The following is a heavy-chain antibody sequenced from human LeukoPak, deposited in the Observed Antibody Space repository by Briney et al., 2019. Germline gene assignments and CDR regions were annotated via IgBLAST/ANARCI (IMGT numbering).Heavy chain of an antibody. CDR2: MSPFNGIT. CDR1: DHTFASYG. V-gene: IGHV1-18*01. CDR3: AWGGEIVVEPDGDSYHYYMDV. J-gene: IGHJ6*03. Sequence: ASVKVSCKSSDHTFASYGISWVRQAPGQGLEWMGWMSPFNGITNYAQKFQGRVTMTTDTSTSTAYMELRSLKYDDTAVYYCAWGGEIVVEPDGDSYHYYMDVSGTGTTVTVSS. D-gene: IGHD2-2*01.